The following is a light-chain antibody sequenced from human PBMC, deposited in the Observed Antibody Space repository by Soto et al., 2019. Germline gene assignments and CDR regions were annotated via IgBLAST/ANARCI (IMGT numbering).Light chain of an antibody. CDR2: GAS. CDR1: QSVSSSY. CDR3: QQYGSSSWT. Sequence: IVLTQSPGTLSLSPGEIAALSCSASQSVSSSYLAWYQQKPGQAPRLLIYGASSRATGIPDRFSGSGSGTDFTLTISRLEPEDFAVYYCQQYGSSSWTFGQGTKVDIK. J-gene: IGKJ1*01. V-gene: IGKV3-20*01.